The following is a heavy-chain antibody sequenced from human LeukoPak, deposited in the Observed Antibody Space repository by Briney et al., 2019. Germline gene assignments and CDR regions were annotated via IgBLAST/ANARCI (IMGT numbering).Heavy chain of an antibody. D-gene: IGHD1-14*01. Sequence: PGGSLRLSCAASGFTFSSYGMHWVRQAPGKGLEWVAVISYDGSNKYYADSVRGRFTISRDNSKNTLYLQMSSLKTEDTAVYYCTTDISAVLYWGQGTLVTVSS. V-gene: IGHV3-30*03. CDR2: ISYDGSNK. CDR3: TTDISAVLY. CDR1: GFTFSSYG. J-gene: IGHJ4*02.